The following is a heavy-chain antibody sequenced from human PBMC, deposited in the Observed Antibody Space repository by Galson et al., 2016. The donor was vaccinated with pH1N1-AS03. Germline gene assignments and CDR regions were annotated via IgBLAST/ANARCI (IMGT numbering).Heavy chain of an antibody. Sequence: PALVKPTQTLTLACTFSEFSLTTSGVGVAWIRQPPGKALEWLALIYWDDDKRYSPSLKNRLTITKDSFRNKVVLSMTNMGSVDTAIYYCSHCLGQGEGTVRFDPWGQGNLVTVSS. CDR3: SHCLGQGEGTVRFDP. V-gene: IGHV2-5*02. D-gene: IGHD3-16*01. CDR1: EFSLTTSGVG. J-gene: IGHJ5*02. CDR2: IYWDDDK.